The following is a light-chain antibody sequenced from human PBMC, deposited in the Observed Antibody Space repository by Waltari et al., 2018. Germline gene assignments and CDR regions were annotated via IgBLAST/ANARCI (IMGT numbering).Light chain of an antibody. V-gene: IGLV1-47*01. CDR1: RSNIGSNY. CDR3: AAWDDSLSGRV. CDR2: RIN. Sequence: QSVLTQPPSASGTPGQRVTISCSGSRSNIGSNYVYWYQQLPGTAPKLLIYRINQRPSGVPDRFSGSKSGTSASLAISGLRSEDEADYYCAAWDDSLSGRVFGGGTKVTVL. J-gene: IGLJ3*02.